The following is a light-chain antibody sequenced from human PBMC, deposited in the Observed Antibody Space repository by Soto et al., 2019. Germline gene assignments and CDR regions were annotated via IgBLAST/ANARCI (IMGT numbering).Light chain of an antibody. CDR2: GAS. J-gene: IGKJ1*01. CDR3: QQYNNWLWT. Sequence: EIVMTQSPATLSVSPGERATLSCRASQSVSSNLAWYQQKPGQAPRLLIYGASTRATGIPARFSGSGSGTEFPLTISSLQSEDFAVYYCQQYNNWLWTFGQGNKVEIK. V-gene: IGKV3-15*01. CDR1: QSVSSN.